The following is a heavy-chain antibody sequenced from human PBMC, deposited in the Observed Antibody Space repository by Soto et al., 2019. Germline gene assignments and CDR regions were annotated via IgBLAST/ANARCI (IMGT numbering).Heavy chain of an antibody. Sequence: ASVKVSCKASGYTVTSYTMHWVRQAPGQRLEWMGWINAGNGNTNYAQKLQGRVTMTTDTSTSTAYMELRSLRSDDTAVYYCARDGVNGDSSGYIPGDYYYYYGMDVWGQGTTVTVSS. D-gene: IGHD3-22*01. CDR3: ARDGVNGDSSGYIPGDYYYYYGMDV. V-gene: IGHV1-3*01. CDR2: INAGNGNT. CDR1: GYTVTSYT. J-gene: IGHJ6*02.